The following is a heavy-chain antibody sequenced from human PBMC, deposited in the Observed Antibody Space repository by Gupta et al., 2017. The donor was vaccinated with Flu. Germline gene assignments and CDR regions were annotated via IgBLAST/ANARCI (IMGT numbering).Heavy chain of an antibody. V-gene: IGHV4-4*02. CDR2: IARSGTT. Sequence: QVHLQESGPGLVKPSETLSLTCTVSGGSISGFSSSSNWWSWVRQPPGKGLEWIGEIARSGTTNYNPSLESRVTISLDKSRNQFSLKVTSVTAADTAVYYCARSSLPDSWGQGTLVTVSS. CDR1: GGSISGFSSSSNW. D-gene: IGHD6-6*01. CDR3: ARSSLPDS. J-gene: IGHJ4*02.